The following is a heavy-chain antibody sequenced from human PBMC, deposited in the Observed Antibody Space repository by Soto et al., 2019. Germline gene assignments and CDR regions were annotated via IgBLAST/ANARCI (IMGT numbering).Heavy chain of an antibody. CDR2: INPTVGST. Sequence: ASVKVSCKASGYVFSSSFVHWVRQAPGQGLEWMAMINPTVGSTSYAHNFQGRIAVTRDTSTATVYLDLSSLRSADTAIYYCAREVNTVIMPGDTEDYSGLDVWGQGTTVTVSS. CDR3: AREVNTVIMPGDTEDYSGLDV. J-gene: IGHJ6*02. V-gene: IGHV1-46*01. CDR1: GYVFSSSF. D-gene: IGHD2-21*02.